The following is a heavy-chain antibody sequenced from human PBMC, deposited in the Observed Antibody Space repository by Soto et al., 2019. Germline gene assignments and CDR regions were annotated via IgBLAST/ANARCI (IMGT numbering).Heavy chain of an antibody. CDR1: GFTFSSYS. CDR2: ISSSSSYI. CDR3: AREGDIVATYYYYGMDV. Sequence: EVQLVESGGGLVKPGGSLRLSCAASGFTFSSYSMNWVRQAPGKGLEWVSSISSSSSYIYYADSVKGRFTISRDNAKNSLYLQMNSLRAEDTAVYYCAREGDIVATYYYYGMDVWGQGTTVTVSS. V-gene: IGHV3-21*01. D-gene: IGHD5-12*01. J-gene: IGHJ6*02.